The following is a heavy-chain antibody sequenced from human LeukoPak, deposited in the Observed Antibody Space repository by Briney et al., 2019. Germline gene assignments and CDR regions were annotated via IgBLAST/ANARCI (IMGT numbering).Heavy chain of an antibody. CDR1: GYTFTSYG. CDR3: ARAHRITMIVVVTPDY. CDR2: ISAYNGNT. J-gene: IGHJ4*02. D-gene: IGHD3-22*01. V-gene: IGHV1-18*01. Sequence: GASVKVSRKASGYTFTSYGISWVRQAPGQGLEWMGWISAYNGNTNYAQKLQGRVTMTTDTSTSTAYMELRSLRSDDTAVYYCARAHRITMIVVVTPDYWGQGTLVTVSS.